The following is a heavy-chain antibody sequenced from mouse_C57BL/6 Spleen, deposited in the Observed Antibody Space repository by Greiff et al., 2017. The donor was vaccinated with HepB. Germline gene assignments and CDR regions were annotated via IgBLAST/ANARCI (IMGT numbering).Heavy chain of an antibody. D-gene: IGHD6-1*01. V-gene: IGHV10-1*01. CDR2: IRSKSNNYAT. CDR1: GFSFNTYA. Sequence: DVQLVESGGGLVQPKGSLQLSCAASGFSFNTYAMNWVRQAPGKGLEWVARIRSKSNNYATYYADSVKDRFTISRDDSESMLYLQMNNLKTEDTAMYYWVSLARNYAMDYWGQGTSVTVSS. J-gene: IGHJ4*01. CDR3: VSLARNYAMDY.